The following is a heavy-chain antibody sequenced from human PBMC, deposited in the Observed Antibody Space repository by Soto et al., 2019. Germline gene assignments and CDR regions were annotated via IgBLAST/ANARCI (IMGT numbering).Heavy chain of an antibody. CDR3: AGLRGYAGSPIDY. D-gene: IGHD2-15*01. J-gene: IGHJ4*02. Sequence: SETLSLASTVSCGSISSGYWSWIRQPPGKGLEWIGYISYSGNTNYNPSLKSRVTMSVDTPKNQFSLRLSSVTTADTAVYYCAGLRGYAGSPIDYWGQGTLVTVSS. CDR1: CGSISSGY. CDR2: ISYSGNT. V-gene: IGHV4-59*01.